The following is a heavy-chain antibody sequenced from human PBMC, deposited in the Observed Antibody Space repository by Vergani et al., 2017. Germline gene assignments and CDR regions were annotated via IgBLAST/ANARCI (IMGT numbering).Heavy chain of an antibody. CDR1: GYTFTSYG. Sequence: QVQLVQSGAEVKKPGASVKVSCKASGYTFTSYGISWVRQAPGQGLEWMGWISAYNGNTNYAQKLQGRVTMTTDTSTNTAYMELRSLSSDDTAVYYCAGVFGGYSGYDPSTYYYYGMDVWGQGTTVTVSS. CDR2: ISAYNGNT. D-gene: IGHD5-12*01. CDR3: AGVFGGYSGYDPSTYYYYGMDV. J-gene: IGHJ6*02. V-gene: IGHV1-18*04.